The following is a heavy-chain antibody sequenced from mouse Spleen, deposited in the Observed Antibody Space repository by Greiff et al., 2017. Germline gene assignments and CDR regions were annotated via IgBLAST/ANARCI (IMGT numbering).Heavy chain of an antibody. CDR3: ARGGDYDGYFDY. CDR1: GISITTGNYR. Sequence: VQLKESGPGLVKPSQTVFLTCTVTGISITTGNYRWSWIRQFPGNKLEWIGYIYYSGTITYNPSLTSRTTITRDTPKNQFFLEMNSLTAEDTATYYCARGGDYDGYFDYWGQGTTLTVSS. V-gene: IGHV3-5*01. J-gene: IGHJ2*01. D-gene: IGHD2-4*01. CDR2: IYYSGTI.